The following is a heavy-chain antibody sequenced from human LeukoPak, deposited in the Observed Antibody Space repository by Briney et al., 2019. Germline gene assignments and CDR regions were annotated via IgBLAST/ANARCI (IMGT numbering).Heavy chain of an antibody. J-gene: IGHJ6*03. CDR1: GGSISSSSYY. V-gene: IGHV4-39*07. Sequence: PSETLSLTCTVSGGSISSSSYYWGWIRQPPGKGLEWIGSIYTSGSTNFNPSLKSRVTISVDTSKNQFSLTLSSVTAADTAVYYCARDSTGIVVVPGAAAPYYYYYMDVWGKGTTVTVSS. CDR2: IYTSGST. CDR3: ARDSTGIVVVPGAAAPYYYYYMDV. D-gene: IGHD2-2*01.